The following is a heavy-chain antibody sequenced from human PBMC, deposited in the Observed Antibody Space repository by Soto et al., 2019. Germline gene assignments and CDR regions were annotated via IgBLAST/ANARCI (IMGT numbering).Heavy chain of an antibody. Sequence: SVKVSCKASGGTFSSYTISWVRQAPGQGLEWMGRIIPILGIANYAQKFQGRVTITADKSTSTAYMELSSLRSEDTAVYYCARTLGYDFWSGYSSYYFDYWGQGTLVTVSS. D-gene: IGHD3-3*01. CDR3: ARTLGYDFWSGYSSYYFDY. CDR1: GGTFSSYT. V-gene: IGHV1-69*02. J-gene: IGHJ4*02. CDR2: IIPILGIA.